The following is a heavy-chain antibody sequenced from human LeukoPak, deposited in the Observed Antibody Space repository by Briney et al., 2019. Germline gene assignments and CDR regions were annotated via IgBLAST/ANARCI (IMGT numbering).Heavy chain of an antibody. CDR1: GYTFTGYY. CDR2: INPNSGGT. V-gene: IGHV1-2*06. Sequence: ASVKVSCKASGYTFTGYYMHWVRQAPGQGLEWMGRINPNSGGTNYAQKFQGRVTMTRDTSISTAYMELSRLRSDDTAVYYCARTTSIVVGSSAFDYWGQGTLVTVSS. J-gene: IGHJ4*02. CDR3: ARTTSIVVGSSAFDY. D-gene: IGHD2-15*01.